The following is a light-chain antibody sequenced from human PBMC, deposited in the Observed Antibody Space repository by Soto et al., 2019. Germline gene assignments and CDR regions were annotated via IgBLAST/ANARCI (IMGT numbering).Light chain of an antibody. CDR3: CSHAGSYTYV. V-gene: IGLV2-11*01. Sequence: QSVLTQPRSVSGSPGQSLTIFCTVTSSDVGGYNYVSWYQQYPGKVPKLMIYDVTKRPSGVPDRFSGSKSGNTASLTISGLQAEDEADYYCCSHAGSYTYVFGTGTQLTVL. CDR2: DVT. J-gene: IGLJ1*01. CDR1: SSDVGGYNY.